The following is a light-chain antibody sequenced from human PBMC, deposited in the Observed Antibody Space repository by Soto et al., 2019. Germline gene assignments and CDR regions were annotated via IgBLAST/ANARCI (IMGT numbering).Light chain of an antibody. CDR1: SNDVGGYNY. CDR3: SSYTSSSPYV. V-gene: IGLV2-14*01. J-gene: IGLJ1*01. Sequence: QSALTQPASVSGSPGQSITISCTGSSNDVGGYNYVSWYQQHPGKAPKLMIYEVSNRPSGVSNRFSGSKSGNTASLNISGLQAEDEADYYCSSYTSSSPYVFGTGTKLTVL. CDR2: EVS.